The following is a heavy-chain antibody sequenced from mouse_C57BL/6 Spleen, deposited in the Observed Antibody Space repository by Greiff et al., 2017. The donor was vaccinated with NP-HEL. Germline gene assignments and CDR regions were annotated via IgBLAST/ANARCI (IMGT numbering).Heavy chain of an antibody. CDR2: ISDGGSYT. V-gene: IGHV5-4*01. CDR3: GRDGGGLAY. D-gene: IGHD1-1*02. Sequence: EVMLVESGGGLVKPGGSLKLSCAASGFTFSSYAMSWVRQTPEKRLAWVATISDGGSYTYYPDNVKGRFTISRDNAKNNLYLQMSHLKSEDTAMYYCGRDGGGLAYWGQGTLVTVAA. J-gene: IGHJ3*01. CDR1: GFTFSSYA.